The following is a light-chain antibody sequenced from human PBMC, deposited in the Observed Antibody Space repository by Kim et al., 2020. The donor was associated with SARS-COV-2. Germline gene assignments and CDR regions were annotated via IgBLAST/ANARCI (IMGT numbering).Light chain of an antibody. J-gene: IGLJ2*01. Sequence: PGGTGTITRDSSTGAVPRYHFPYRVQPKPGQAPRTLIYDTGNRHSWTPARFSGSLLGGKAALTLSAAQAEDEADYYCLLSYSDSRVFGGGTQLTVL. CDR3: LLSYSDSRV. CDR2: DTG. V-gene: IGLV7-46*01. CDR1: TGAVPRYHF.